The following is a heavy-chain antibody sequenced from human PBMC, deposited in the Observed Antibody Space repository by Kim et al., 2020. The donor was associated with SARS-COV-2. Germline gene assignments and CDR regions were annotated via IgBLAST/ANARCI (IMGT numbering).Heavy chain of an antibody. J-gene: IGHJ6*01. Sequence: GGSLRLSCAASGFTFSSYAMHWVRQAPGKGLEWVAVISYDGSNKYYADSVKGRFTISRDNSKNTLYLQMNSLRAEDTAVYYCARDNYFDWVIVYYVMDV. D-gene: IGHD3-9*01. CDR2: ISYDGSNK. CDR3: ARDNYFDWVIVYYVMDV. CDR1: GFTFSSYA. V-gene: IGHV3-30-3*01.